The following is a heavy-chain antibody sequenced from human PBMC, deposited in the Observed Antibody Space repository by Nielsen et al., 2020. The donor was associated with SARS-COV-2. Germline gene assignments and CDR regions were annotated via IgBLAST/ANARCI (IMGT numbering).Heavy chain of an antibody. CDR2: ISYDGSNK. J-gene: IGHJ4*02. D-gene: IGHD6-19*01. CDR3: AKAWKYSSGWYRPGEIDY. V-gene: IGHV3-30*18. CDR1: GFTFSSYG. Sequence: GGSLRLSCAASGFTFSSYGMHWVRQAPGKGPEWVAVISYDGSNKYYADSVKGRFTISRDNSKNTLYLQMNSLRAEDTAVYYCAKAWKYSSGWYRPGEIDYWGQGTLVTVSS.